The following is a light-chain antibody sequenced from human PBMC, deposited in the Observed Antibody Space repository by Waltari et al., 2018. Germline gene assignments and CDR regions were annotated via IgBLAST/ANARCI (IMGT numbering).Light chain of an antibody. CDR3: QQYYSTLSLT. CDR1: QSVLYSSNNKNY. CDR2: WAS. J-gene: IGKJ4*01. V-gene: IGKV4-1*01. Sequence: DIVMTQSPDSLAVSLGERATLNCKSSQSVLYSSNNKNYLAWYQQKPGQPPKLLIYWASTRESGVPDRFSGSGSGTDFTLTISSLQAEDVAVYYCQQYYSTLSLTFGGGTKVEIK.